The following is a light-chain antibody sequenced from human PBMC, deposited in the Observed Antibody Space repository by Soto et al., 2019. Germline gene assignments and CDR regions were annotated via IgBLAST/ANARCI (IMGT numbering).Light chain of an antibody. CDR1: QGISSW. J-gene: IGKJ4*01. V-gene: IGKV1-12*01. CDR3: QQANSFPLT. CDR2: AAS. Sequence: DIQMTQSPSSVSASVGDRVTITXXASQGISSWXXXXXXXXXKAPKLLIYAASSLQSGVPSRFSGSGSGTDFTLTISSLQPEDFATYYCQQANSFPLTFGGGTKVDIK.